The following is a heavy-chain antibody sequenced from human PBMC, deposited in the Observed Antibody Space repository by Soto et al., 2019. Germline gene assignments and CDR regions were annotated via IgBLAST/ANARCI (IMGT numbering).Heavy chain of an antibody. J-gene: IGHJ4*02. CDR2: IYYSGST. D-gene: IGHD4-4*01. CDR1: GGSISSGGYY. Sequence: QVQLQESGPGLVKPSQTLSLTCTVSGGSISSGGYYWSWIRQHPGKGLEWLGYIYYSGSTYYNPSLKSRVTISVDTSKNQFSLKLSSVTAADTAVYYCARGGFTVTTLKKNFYFDYWGQGTLVTVSA. CDR3: ARGGFTVTTLKKNFYFDY. V-gene: IGHV4-31*03.